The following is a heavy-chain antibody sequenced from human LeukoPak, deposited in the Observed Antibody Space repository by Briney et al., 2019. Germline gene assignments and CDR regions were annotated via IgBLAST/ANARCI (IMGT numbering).Heavy chain of an antibody. CDR3: AKEMGYCTGGSCYRWFDF. J-gene: IGHJ5*01. D-gene: IGHD2-15*01. Sequence: PGGSLSLSCAASGFTFSIYSMSWVRQAPGKELEWLSYISTSSTTIYYADSVKGRFTTSRDDARNSLSLQMNSLRADDTAVYYCAKEMGYCTGGSCYRWFDFWGQGTLVTVSS. CDR2: ISTSSTTI. CDR1: GFTFSIYS. V-gene: IGHV3-48*01.